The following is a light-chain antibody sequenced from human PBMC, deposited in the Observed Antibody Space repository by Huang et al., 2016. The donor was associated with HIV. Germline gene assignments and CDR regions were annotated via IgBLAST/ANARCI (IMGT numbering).Light chain of an antibody. J-gene: IGKJ5*01. Sequence: AIRITQSPSSLSASTGDRVPITCRATQDVNNYLAWYQQRPGEAPKLLIYAASTLHSGVPSRFSGSGSGTDFTLTISCLQSEDLATYYCQQYYDYPHTFGQGTRLEI. V-gene: IGKV1-8*01. CDR2: AAS. CDR1: QDVNNY. CDR3: QQYYDYPHT.